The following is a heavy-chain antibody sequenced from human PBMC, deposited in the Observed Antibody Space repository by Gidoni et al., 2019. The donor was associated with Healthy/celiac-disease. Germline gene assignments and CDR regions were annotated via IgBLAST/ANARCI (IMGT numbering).Heavy chain of an antibody. D-gene: IGHD2-2*01. Sequence: EVQLVESGGGLVKPGGSLSLSCAASGFPFSSYSMNWVRQAPGKGLEWVSSISSSSSYIYYADSVKGRFTISRDNAKNSLYLQMNSLRAEDTAVYYCARVSALYAFDIWGQGTMVTVSS. J-gene: IGHJ3*02. CDR3: ARVSALYAFDI. CDR1: GFPFSSYS. V-gene: IGHV3-21*01. CDR2: ISSSSSYI.